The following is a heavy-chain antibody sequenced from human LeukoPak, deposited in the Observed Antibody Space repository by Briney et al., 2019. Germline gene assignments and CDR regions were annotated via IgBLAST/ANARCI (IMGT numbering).Heavy chain of an antibody. CDR1: GFTLSSYW. CDR3: VKITPVTGSDC. J-gene: IGHJ4*02. D-gene: IGHD1-1*01. V-gene: IGHV3-74*01. Sequence: GESLRLSCAASGFTLSSYWLHWVRQAPGKGLVWVSRISHADGSITNYADSVRGRLPIARDTAKNSLYFQMSSLRAEDTAVYYCVKITPVTGSDCWGQGTRLTVSS. CDR2: ISHADGSIT.